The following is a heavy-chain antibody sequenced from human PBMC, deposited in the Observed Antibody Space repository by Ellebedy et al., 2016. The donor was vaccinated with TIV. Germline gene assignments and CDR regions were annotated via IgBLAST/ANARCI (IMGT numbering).Heavy chain of an antibody. D-gene: IGHD7-27*01. V-gene: IGHV4-4*02. CDR2: IFHPGIT. CDR3: AKTGETRFDY. CDR1: GGSISSYSW. J-gene: IGHJ4*02. Sequence: MPSETLSLTCAVSGGSISSYSWWSWVRQPPGKGLEWIGDIFHPGITNYNPSLKSRVTMSIDKSKNQFSLNLSSVSAADSAVYYCAKTGETRFDYWGQGTLVTVSS.